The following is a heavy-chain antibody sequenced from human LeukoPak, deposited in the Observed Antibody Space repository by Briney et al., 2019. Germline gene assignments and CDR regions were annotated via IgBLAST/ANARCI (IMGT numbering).Heavy chain of an antibody. CDR2: IKEDGSLK. CDR1: GFTFSSYG. Sequence: GGSLRLSCAASGFTFSSYGMSWVRQAPGKGPEWMANIKEDGSLKNYVDSVEGRFTVSRDNAKNTLYLQMNSLRLEDTAVYYCVRDWAPASMQAAPFDCWGQGTLVTVSS. V-gene: IGHV3-7*01. CDR3: VRDWAPASMQAAPFDC. D-gene: IGHD2/OR15-2a*01. J-gene: IGHJ4*02.